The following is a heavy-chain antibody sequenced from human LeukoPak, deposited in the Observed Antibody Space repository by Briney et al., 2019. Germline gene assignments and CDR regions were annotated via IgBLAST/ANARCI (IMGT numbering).Heavy chain of an antibody. J-gene: IGHJ4*02. V-gene: IGHV3-7*01. D-gene: IGHD6-19*01. CDR3: ARDGSVTYHTAFDY. CDR1: GFTFSNYW. CDR2: INEDGSEK. Sequence: GGSLRLSCSVSGFTFSNYWMTWVRQAPGRGLECLAIINEDGSEKHHVDSVKGRSTISRDNAKNLLFLEMNSLRDEDTAVYYCARDGSVTYHTAFDYWGQGTLVSVS.